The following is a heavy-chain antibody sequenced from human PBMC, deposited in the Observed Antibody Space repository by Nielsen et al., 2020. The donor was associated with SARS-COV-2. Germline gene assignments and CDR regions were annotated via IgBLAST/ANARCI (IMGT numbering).Heavy chain of an antibody. D-gene: IGHD6-13*01. V-gene: IGHV4-59*01. Sequence: SETLSLTCTVSGGSISSYYWSWIRQPPGKGLEWIGYIYYSGSTNYNPSLKSRVTISVDTSKNQFSLKLSSVTAADTAVYYCARLVSTYLTHLDYWGQGTLVIVSS. CDR1: GGSISSYY. J-gene: IGHJ4*02. CDR3: ARLVSTYLTHLDY. CDR2: IYYSGST.